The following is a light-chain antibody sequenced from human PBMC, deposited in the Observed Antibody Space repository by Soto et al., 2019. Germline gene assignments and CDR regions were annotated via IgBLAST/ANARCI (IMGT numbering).Light chain of an antibody. Sequence: NFMLTQPHSVSESPGKTVTISCTRSSGSIASNYVQWYQQRPGSAPTTVIYEDNQRPSGVPDRFSGSIDSSSNSASLTISGLKTEDEADYCQSYDSSNLVVFGGGTKLTVL. CDR1: SGSIASNY. CDR3: QSYDSSNLVV. V-gene: IGLV6-57*04. CDR2: EDN. J-gene: IGLJ2*01.